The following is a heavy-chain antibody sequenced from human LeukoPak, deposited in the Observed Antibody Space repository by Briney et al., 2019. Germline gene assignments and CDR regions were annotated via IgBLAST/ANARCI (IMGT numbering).Heavy chain of an antibody. V-gene: IGHV3-9*01. CDR3: AKDKGSSSWYYFDY. CDR2: ISWNSGSI. J-gene: IGHJ4*02. Sequence: GGSLRLSCAASGFTFDDYAMHWVRQAPGKGLEWVSGISWNSGSIGYADSVKGRFTISRENAKNSLYLQMNSLRAEDTALYYCAKDKGSSSWYYFDYWGQGTLVTVSS. CDR1: GFTFDDYA. D-gene: IGHD6-13*01.